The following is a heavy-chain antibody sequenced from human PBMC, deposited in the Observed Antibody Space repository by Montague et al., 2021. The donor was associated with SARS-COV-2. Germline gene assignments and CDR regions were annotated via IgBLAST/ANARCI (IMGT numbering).Heavy chain of an antibody. CDR3: ARYGSGKYHADYSGSYHLDY. V-gene: IGHV4-39*07. D-gene: IGHD1-26*01. CDR1: GGSISSSSYY. Sequence: SETLSLTCTVSGGSISSSSYYWGWIHQPPGKGLEWIGSIYYSGSTYYNPSLKSRVTISVDTSKNQFSLKLSSVTAADTAVYYCARYGSGKYHADYSGSYHLDYWGQGTLVTVSS. J-gene: IGHJ4*02. CDR2: IYYSGST.